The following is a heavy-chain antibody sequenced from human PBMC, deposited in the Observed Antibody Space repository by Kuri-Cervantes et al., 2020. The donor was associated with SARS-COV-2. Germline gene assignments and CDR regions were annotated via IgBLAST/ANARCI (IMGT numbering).Heavy chain of an antibody. V-gene: IGHV1-69*13. Sequence: SVKVSCQASGGTFSSYAISWVRQAPGQGLEWMGGIIPILGTANYAQKFQGRVTTSAGESTSTAYMELGSLRSEDTAVYYCVRGVGSSGWYPLGGYYYYYMDVWGKGTTVTVSS. D-gene: IGHD6-19*01. CDR1: GGTFSSYA. CDR3: VRGVGSSGWYPLGGYYYYYMDV. CDR2: IIPILGTA. J-gene: IGHJ6*03.